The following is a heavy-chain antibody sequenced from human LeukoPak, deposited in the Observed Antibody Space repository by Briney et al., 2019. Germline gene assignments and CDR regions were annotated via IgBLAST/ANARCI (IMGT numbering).Heavy chain of an antibody. J-gene: IGHJ3*02. CDR2: INHSGST. V-gene: IGHV4-34*01. D-gene: IGHD2-15*01. Sequence: KPSETLSLTCAVYGGSFSGYYWSWIRQPPGKGLEWIGEINHSGSTNYNPSLKSRVTISVDTSKNQFSLKLSSVTAADTAVYYCARGGDIVAVVAATGAFDIWGQGTMVTVSS. CDR3: ARGGDIVAVVAATGAFDI. CDR1: GGSFSGYY.